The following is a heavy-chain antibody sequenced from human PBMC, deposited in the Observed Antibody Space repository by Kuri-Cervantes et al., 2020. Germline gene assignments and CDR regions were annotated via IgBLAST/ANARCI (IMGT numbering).Heavy chain of an antibody. CDR3: ARGDLVTTPYYSYYMDV. CDR2: VIPIFHTT. CDR1: GGTFSNYA. V-gene: IGHV1-69*05. J-gene: IGHJ6*03. Sequence: SVKVSCKASGGTFSNYAITWVRQAPGQGLEWMGGVIPIFHTTNYAQKFQGRVTITTDESTSTAYMELSSLRSEDTAVYYCARGDLVTTPYYSYYMDVWGKGAAVTVSS. D-gene: IGHD5-12*01.